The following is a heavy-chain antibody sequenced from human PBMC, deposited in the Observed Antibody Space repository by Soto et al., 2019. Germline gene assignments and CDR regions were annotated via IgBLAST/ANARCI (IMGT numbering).Heavy chain of an antibody. CDR3: GRGPITTNPRFDP. Sequence: SSETLSLTCAVYGGSFSGYYWSWIRQPPGKGLEWIGEINHSGSTNYNPSLKSRVTISVDTSKNQFSLKLTSVTAADTAVYYCGRGPITTNPRFDPWGQGTLVTVSS. D-gene: IGHD3-22*01. V-gene: IGHV4-34*01. CDR2: INHSGST. CDR1: GGSFSGYY. J-gene: IGHJ5*02.